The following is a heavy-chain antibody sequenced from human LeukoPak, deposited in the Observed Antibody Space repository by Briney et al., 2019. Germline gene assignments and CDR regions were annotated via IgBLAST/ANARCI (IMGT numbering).Heavy chain of an antibody. CDR1: GFTFSSYW. D-gene: IGHD3-22*01. J-gene: IGHJ4*02. V-gene: IGHV3-7*01. Sequence: GGSLSLSCAASGFTFSSYWMSWVRQAPGKGLEWVANIKQEGSEKYYVDSVKGRFTISRDNAKNSLYLQMNSLRAEDTAVYYCARDLYDSSGYDLGYYFDYWGQGTLVTVSS. CDR3: ARDLYDSSGYDLGYYFDY. CDR2: IKQEGSEK.